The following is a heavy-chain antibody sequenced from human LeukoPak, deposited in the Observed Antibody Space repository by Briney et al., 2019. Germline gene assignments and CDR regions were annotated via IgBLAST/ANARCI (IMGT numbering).Heavy chain of an antibody. V-gene: IGHV1-8*01. CDR3: ARGQVAGRNKNWFDP. D-gene: IGHD5-12*01. CDR2: MNPNSGNT. Sequence: ASVKVSCKASGYTCTSYDINWVRQATGQALEWMGWMNPNSGNTGYAHKFQGRVTMTRNTSISTAYMELSSLRSEDTAVDYCARGQVAGRNKNWFDPWGQGTLVTVSS. CDR1: GYTCTSYD. J-gene: IGHJ5*02.